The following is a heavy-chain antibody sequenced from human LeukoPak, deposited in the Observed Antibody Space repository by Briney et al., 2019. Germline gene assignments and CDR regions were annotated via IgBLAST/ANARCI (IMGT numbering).Heavy chain of an antibody. CDR1: GFTFSNYA. V-gene: IGHV3-30-3*01. CDR2: ISYDGSSK. J-gene: IGHJ5*02. D-gene: IGHD2-15*01. Sequence: GRSLRLSCVASGFTFSNYAMHWVRQAPGKGLECVAVISYDGSSKYFIDSVKGRFTISRDNSKNTLYLQMNSLRAEDTAVYYCASLDIVVSSVPHRFDPWGQGTLVTVSS. CDR3: ASLDIVVSSVPHRFDP.